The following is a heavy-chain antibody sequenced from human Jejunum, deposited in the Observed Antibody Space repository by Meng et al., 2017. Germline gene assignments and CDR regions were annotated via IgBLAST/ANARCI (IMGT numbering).Heavy chain of an antibody. V-gene: IGHV1-46*02. D-gene: IGHD7-27*01. CDR2: INPSGSSA. CDR1: GDTLNTYN. Sequence: QLHVMQPGAEVKQPGAPVKVSCKASGDTLNTYNMHWVRQAPGQGLEWMGIINPSGSSAAYAQSFQGRLTMTRDTSTSTLHMELTSLQFEDTAMYYCARDNWGPDYWGQGTLVTVSS. J-gene: IGHJ4*02. CDR3: ARDNWGPDY.